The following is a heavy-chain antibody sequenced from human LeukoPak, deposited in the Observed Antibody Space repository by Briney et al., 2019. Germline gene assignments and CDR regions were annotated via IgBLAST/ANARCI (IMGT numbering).Heavy chain of an antibody. Sequence: PSETLSLTCSVSSGSISSYYWSWIRQPPGKGLEWIGYVSYGGSTEYNPSLKSRVTISVDTSKNQFSLKLTSVTAADTAVYYCARQTYSSGWYGFDYWGQGTLVTVSS. J-gene: IGHJ4*02. D-gene: IGHD6-19*01. CDR1: SGSISSYY. CDR2: VSYGGST. CDR3: ARQTYSSGWYGFDY. V-gene: IGHV4-59*08.